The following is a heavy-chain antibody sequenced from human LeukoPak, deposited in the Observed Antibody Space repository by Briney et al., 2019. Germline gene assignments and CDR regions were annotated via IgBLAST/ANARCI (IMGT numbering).Heavy chain of an antibody. CDR2: VNSDGRST. CDR1: GFTFSNYW. CDR3: ARVVGNAARGGLRNDY. D-gene: IGHD6-6*01. V-gene: IGHV3-74*01. Sequence: GGSLRLSCAASGFTFSNYWMHWVRHAPGKGLVWVSRVNSDGRSTTYADSVQGRFTISRDNAKNTLYLQMNSLRAEDMAVYYCARVVGNAARGGLRNDYWGQGTLVTVSS. J-gene: IGHJ4*02.